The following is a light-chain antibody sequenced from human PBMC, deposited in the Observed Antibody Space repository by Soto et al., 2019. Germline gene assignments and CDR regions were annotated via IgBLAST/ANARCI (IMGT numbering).Light chain of an antibody. CDR2: AAS. J-gene: IGKJ5*01. CDR1: QGISSH. Sequence: IQFTHSPSSLSASVLYRVTIICRASQGISSHLAWYQQKPGKAPKLLIYAASTLQTGVPSRFSGGGSGTDFTLTLSSLQPEDFATYYCQQVNSFPSTFGQGTRLENK. CDR3: QQVNSFPST. V-gene: IGKV1-9*01.